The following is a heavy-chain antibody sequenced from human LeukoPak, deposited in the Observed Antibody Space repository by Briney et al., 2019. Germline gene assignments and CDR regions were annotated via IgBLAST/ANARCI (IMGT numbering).Heavy chain of an antibody. Sequence: GGSLRLSCAASGFTFSSYAMTWVRQAPGKGLECVSIIYSGGTTYYADSVRGRFTISRDNSKNTLYLQMDRLRVEDTAVYYCARKSDSLMLRGGDCWGQGTLVTVSS. J-gene: IGHJ4*02. CDR3: ARKSDSLMLRGGDC. V-gene: IGHV3-23*03. CDR1: GFTFSSYA. D-gene: IGHD3-10*01. CDR2: IYSGGTT.